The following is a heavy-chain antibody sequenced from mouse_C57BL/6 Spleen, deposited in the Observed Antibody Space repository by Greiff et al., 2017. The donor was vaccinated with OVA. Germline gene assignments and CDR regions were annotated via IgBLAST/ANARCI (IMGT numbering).Heavy chain of an antibody. Sequence: EVKLMESGGGLVKPGGSLKLSCAASGFTFSDYGMHWVRQAPEKGLEWVAYISSGSSTIYYADTVKGRFTISRDNAKNTLFLQMTSLRSEDTAMYYCATSYYGSSSFDYWGQGTTLTVSS. V-gene: IGHV5-17*01. CDR3: ATSYYGSSSFDY. J-gene: IGHJ2*01. D-gene: IGHD1-1*01. CDR1: GFTFSDYG. CDR2: ISSGSSTI.